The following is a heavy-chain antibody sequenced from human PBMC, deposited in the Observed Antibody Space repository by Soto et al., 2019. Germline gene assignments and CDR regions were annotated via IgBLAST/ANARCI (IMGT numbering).Heavy chain of an antibody. J-gene: IGHJ6*02. V-gene: IGHV1-69*01. CDR2: IIPIFGTA. CDR3: ARHTHGHSGYDFEDIRYYYYGMDV. CDR1: GGTFSSYA. D-gene: IGHD5-12*01. Sequence: QVQLVQSGAEVKKPGSSVKVSCKASGGTFSSYAISWVRQAPGQGLEWMGGIIPIFGTANYAQKFQGRVTITADESTSTAYMELSSLRSEDTAVYYCARHTHGHSGYDFEDIRYYYYGMDVWGQGTTVTVSS.